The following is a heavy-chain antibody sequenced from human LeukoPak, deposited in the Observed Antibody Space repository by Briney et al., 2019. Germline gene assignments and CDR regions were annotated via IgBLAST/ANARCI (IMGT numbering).Heavy chain of an antibody. Sequence: GRSLRLSCAASGFTFSSYAMHWVRQAPGKGLEWVAVISYDGSNKYYADPVKGRFTISRDNSKNTLYLQMNSLRAEDTAVYYCARDHKDYLVDYWGQGTLVTVSS. V-gene: IGHV3-30*04. CDR2: ISYDGSNK. J-gene: IGHJ4*02. CDR1: GFTFSSYA. D-gene: IGHD2/OR15-2a*01. CDR3: ARDHKDYLVDY.